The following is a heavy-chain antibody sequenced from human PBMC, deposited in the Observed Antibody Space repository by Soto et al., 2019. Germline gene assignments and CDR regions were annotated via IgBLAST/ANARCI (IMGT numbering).Heavy chain of an antibody. J-gene: IGHJ4*02. CDR3: ARGNDSSGYYYY. D-gene: IGHD3-22*01. Sequence: SETLSLTCAVYGGSFSSYYWSWIRQPPGKGLEWIGEINHSGSTNYNPSLKSRVTISVDTSKNQFSLKLSSVTAADTAVYYCARGNDSSGYYYYWGQGTLVTV. CDR2: INHSGST. V-gene: IGHV4-34*01. CDR1: GGSFSSYY.